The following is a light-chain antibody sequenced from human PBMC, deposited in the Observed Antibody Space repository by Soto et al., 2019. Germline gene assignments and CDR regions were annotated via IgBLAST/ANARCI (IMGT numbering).Light chain of an antibody. CDR1: QSVASY. CDR3: QQRDSWPIT. V-gene: IGKV3-11*01. J-gene: IGKJ5*01. Sequence: EIVLTQSPASLSLSPGARAPLSCRASQSVASYLVWYQQKPGQAPRLIIFGASNRATGIPARFSGSGSGTDFTLTINSLEPDDFAVYYCQQRDSWPITFGQGTRLEIK. CDR2: GAS.